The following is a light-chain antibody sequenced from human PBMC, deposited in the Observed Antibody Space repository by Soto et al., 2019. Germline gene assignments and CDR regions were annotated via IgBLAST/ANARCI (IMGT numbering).Light chain of an antibody. CDR2: AAS. V-gene: IGKV1-12*01. CDR1: QGLSSW. CDR3: QQANSFPLT. J-gene: IGKJ4*01. Sequence: DIQMTRSPFSVSASVLDRVTITFRASQGLSSWLAWYQQKAGKAPKLLITAASTLHSGVPSRFSGSGSGTDFTLTITSLQPDDFGTYYCQQANSFPLTFGGGTKVDI.